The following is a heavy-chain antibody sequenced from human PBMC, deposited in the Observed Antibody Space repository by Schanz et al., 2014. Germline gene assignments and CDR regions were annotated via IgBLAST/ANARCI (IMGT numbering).Heavy chain of an antibody. CDR2: ISSSSSTI. CDR1: GFGFSSYS. CDR3: AKGRFGELSAFDI. V-gene: IGHV3-48*01. J-gene: IGHJ3*02. Sequence: EVQLVESGGGLIQPGGSLRLSCAASGFGFSSYSMNWVRQAPGKGLEWVSYISSSSSTIYHADSVKGRFTISRDNAKNSLYLEMNSLRAEDTALYYCAKGRFGELSAFDIWGQGTMVTVSS. D-gene: IGHD3-10*01.